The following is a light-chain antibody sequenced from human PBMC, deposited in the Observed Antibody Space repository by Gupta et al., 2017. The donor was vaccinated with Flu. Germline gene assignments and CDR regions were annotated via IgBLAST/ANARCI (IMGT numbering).Light chain of an antibody. Sequence: PSTLSASVGDRVTITCRASQSIRNWLAWYQQKPGKAPNLLIYMASTVESGVPSRFSGSGSGTEFTLTISSLQPDDFATYYCQQDDTYLGTFGQGTKLEIK. V-gene: IGKV1-5*03. J-gene: IGKJ2*01. CDR3: QQDDTYLGT. CDR1: QSIRNW. CDR2: MAS.